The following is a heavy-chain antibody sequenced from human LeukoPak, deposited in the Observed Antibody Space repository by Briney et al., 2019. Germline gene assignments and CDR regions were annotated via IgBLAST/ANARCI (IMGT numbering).Heavy chain of an antibody. J-gene: IGHJ3*02. V-gene: IGHV1-8*01. Sequence: ASVKVSCKASGYTFTSYDINWARQAPGQGLEWMGWTNPNSGYTGYAQNFQGRVTMTRDTSISTASMELSSLRSEDTAVYYCARGNRLYSSSWSSLPFDIWGQGTMVTVSS. D-gene: IGHD6-13*01. CDR3: ARGNRLYSSSWSSLPFDI. CDR2: TNPNSGYT. CDR1: GYTFTSYD.